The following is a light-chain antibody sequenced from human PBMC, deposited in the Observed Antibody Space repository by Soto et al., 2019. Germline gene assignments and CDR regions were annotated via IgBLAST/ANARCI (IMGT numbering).Light chain of an antibody. V-gene: IGKV1-5*03. J-gene: IGKJ1*01. CDR3: QQYNTYSRT. CDR2: KAS. Sequence: DIQMTQSPAALAASVSERVAITCRASQSISTYLAWYQQKPGKAPKLLIYKASSLESGVPSRFSGSGSGAEFTLTISSLQPDDFATYYCQQYNTYSRTFGQGTKVDI. CDR1: QSISTY.